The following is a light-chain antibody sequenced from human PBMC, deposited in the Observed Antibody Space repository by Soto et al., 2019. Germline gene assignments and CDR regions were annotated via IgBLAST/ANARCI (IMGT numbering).Light chain of an antibody. CDR1: SSDVGGYNY. Sequence: QLVLTQPRSVSGSPGRSVTISCTGTSSDVGGYNYVSWYQKFPGEAPKVLIYDVTNRPSGVPDRFSGSKSGNTASLTISGLQAEDEADYYCCSYAGRYTWLFGGGTKLTVL. J-gene: IGLJ3*02. V-gene: IGLV2-11*01. CDR3: CSYAGRYTWL. CDR2: DVT.